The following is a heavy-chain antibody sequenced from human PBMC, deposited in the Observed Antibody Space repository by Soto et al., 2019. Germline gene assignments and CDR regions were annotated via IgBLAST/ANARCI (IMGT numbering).Heavy chain of an antibody. Sequence: ASETLSLTCTVSGGSISSSSYYWGWIRQPPGKGLEWIGSIYYSGSTYYNPSLKSRVTISVDTSKNQFSLKLSSVTAADTAVYYCYKKRALGYYGMDGWGQGNTLTVSS. J-gene: IGHJ6*02. D-gene: IGHD1-1*01. V-gene: IGHV4-39*01. CDR2: IYYSGST. CDR3: YKKRALGYYGMDG. CDR1: GGSISSSSYY.